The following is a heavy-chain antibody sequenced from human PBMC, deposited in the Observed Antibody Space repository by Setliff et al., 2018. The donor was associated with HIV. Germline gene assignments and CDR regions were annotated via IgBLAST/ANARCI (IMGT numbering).Heavy chain of an antibody. CDR2: VHHSGRTT. CDR1: GGPFSGYY. V-gene: IGHV4-34*01. Sequence: PSETLSLTCAVYGGPFSGYYWGWIRQSPGKGLEWIGEVHHSGRTTNYNPSLKSRVTMSVETSKNQFSLKLTSVTAADTGTYYCARDSEPMSGTWYDYWGQGTLVTVSS. D-gene: IGHD1-1*01. CDR3: ARDSEPMSGTWYDY. J-gene: IGHJ4*02.